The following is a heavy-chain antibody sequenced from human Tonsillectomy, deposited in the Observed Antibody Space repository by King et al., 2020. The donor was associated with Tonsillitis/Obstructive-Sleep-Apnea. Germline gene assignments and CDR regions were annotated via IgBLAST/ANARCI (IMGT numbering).Heavy chain of an antibody. V-gene: IGHV3-66*01. J-gene: IGHJ6*03. CDR3: ARAGEYNYYYYMDG. Sequence: VQLVESGGGLVQPGGSLRLSCAASGLTVSHNYLSWVRQAPEKGLEWVSIIYGGGNTYYADSVKGRFTISRDSSKNTLYLQMNSLRVEDTAVYYCARAGEYNYYYYMDGWGKGTTVTVSS. CDR1: GLTVSHNY. CDR2: IYGGGNT. D-gene: IGHD6-19*01.